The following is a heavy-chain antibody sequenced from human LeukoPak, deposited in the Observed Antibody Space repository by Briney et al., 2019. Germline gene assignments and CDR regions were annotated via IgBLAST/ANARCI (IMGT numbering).Heavy chain of an antibody. D-gene: IGHD4-17*01. J-gene: IGHJ4*02. Sequence: PSETLSLTCTVSGGSISGYYWSWLRQPAGKGLEGIGRIYTSGSTNYNPSLKIRVTMSVDTSNNQFSLKLSSVTAADTAVYYCASQVTNPPYYFDYWGQGTLDTVSS. CDR2: IYTSGST. CDR1: GGSISGYY. V-gene: IGHV4-4*07. CDR3: ASQVTNPPYYFDY.